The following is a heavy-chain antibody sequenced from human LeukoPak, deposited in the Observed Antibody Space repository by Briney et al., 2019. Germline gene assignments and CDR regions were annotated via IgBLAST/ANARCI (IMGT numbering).Heavy chain of an antibody. CDR3: ARSGYCSSTTCYHFDY. D-gene: IGHD2-2*01. CDR1: GFTFSDYY. V-gene: IGHV3-11*04. J-gene: IGHJ4*02. Sequence: GGSLRLSCAASGFTFSDYYMSWIRQAPGKGLEWVSYISSSGSTIYYADSVKGRFTISRDNAKNSLYLQMNSLRAEDTAVYYCARSGYCSSTTCYHFDYWGQGTLVTVSS. CDR2: ISSSGSTI.